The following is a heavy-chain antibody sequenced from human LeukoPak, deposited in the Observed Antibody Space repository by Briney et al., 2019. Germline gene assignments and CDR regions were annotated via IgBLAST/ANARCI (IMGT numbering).Heavy chain of an antibody. CDR3: ARDRDSSSRYTL. CDR1: GYSISSGYY. V-gene: IGHV4-38-2*02. Sequence: SETLSLTCAVSGYSISSGYYWGWIRQPPGKGLEWIGSIYHSGSTYYNPSLKSRVTISVDTSKNQFSLNLRSVTAADTAVYYCARDRDSSSRYTLWGQGTLVTVSS. J-gene: IGHJ1*01. D-gene: IGHD6-13*01. CDR2: IYHSGST.